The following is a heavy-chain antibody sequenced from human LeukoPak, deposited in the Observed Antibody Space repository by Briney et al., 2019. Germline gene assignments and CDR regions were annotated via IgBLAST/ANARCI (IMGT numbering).Heavy chain of an antibody. Sequence: SQTLSLTCTVSGGSISSGSYYWSWIRQPAGKGLEWIGRIYTSGSTNYNPSPKSRVTISVDTSKNQFSLKLSSVTSADTAVYYCARGVGITIFGVVSSGPGWFDPWGQGTLVTVSS. V-gene: IGHV4-61*02. CDR1: GGSISSGSYY. CDR2: IYTSGST. CDR3: ARGVGITIFGVVSSGPGWFDP. D-gene: IGHD3-3*01. J-gene: IGHJ5*02.